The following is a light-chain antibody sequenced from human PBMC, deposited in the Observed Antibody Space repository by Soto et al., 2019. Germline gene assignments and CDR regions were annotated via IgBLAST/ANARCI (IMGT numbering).Light chain of an antibody. CDR1: QRGTRY. V-gene: IGKV3-11*01. J-gene: IGKJ4*01. CDR3: HQRSRWPRLT. CDR2: DAS. Sequence: DIGLTQSPDTLSFSPGERPTPWRASQRGTRYLVWCQQKPGQDPRLLIYDASHRAGGIPDGFSRSGSGTAFAPTISSLEHEDFSVYYCHQRSRWPRLTFGGGTQVEI.